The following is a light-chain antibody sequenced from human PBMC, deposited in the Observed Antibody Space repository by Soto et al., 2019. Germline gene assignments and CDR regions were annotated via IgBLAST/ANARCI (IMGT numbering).Light chain of an antibody. Sequence: QLVLTQPPSVSGAPGQRVTISCTGSTSNIGAGYDVHWYQQLPGAAPRLLISSHNNRPSGVPDRFFGSKSGTSASLTIIGLQAEDEGDYYCPSYDSSLRGSGVFGGGTQLTVL. V-gene: IGLV1-40*01. CDR2: SHN. CDR3: PSYDSSLRGSGV. J-gene: IGLJ3*02. CDR1: TSNIGAGYD.